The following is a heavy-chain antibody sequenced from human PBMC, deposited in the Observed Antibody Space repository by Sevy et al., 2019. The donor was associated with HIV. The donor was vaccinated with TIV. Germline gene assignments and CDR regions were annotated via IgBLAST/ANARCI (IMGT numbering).Heavy chain of an antibody. D-gene: IGHD7-27*01. CDR1: GLSVSRNY. Sequence: GGSLRLSCAASGLSVSRNYLSWVRQAPGKGLEWVSVIYAGGSTYYADSVKGRFTVSRDKAKNTWYYQMNSLRAEDTAVYYCASQLGIGAFDIWGQGTMVTVSS. J-gene: IGHJ3*02. CDR2: IYAGGST. CDR3: ASQLGIGAFDI. V-gene: IGHV3-53*01.